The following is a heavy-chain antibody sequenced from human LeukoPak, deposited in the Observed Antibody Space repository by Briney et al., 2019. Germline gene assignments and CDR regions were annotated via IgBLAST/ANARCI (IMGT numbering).Heavy chain of an antibody. Sequence: GGSLRPSCAAPGFTLSSYGMHWVRQAQGKGLEWVAFIRYDGSNKYYADSVKGRFTISRDNSKNTLYLQMNSLRAEDTAVYYCATLDVGATVYWGQGTLVTVSS. CDR3: ATLDVGATVY. J-gene: IGHJ4*02. D-gene: IGHD1-26*01. CDR1: GFTLSSYG. CDR2: IRYDGSNK. V-gene: IGHV3-30*02.